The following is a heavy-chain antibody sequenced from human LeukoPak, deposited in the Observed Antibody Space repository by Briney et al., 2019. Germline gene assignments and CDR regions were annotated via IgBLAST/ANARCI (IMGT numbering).Heavy chain of an antibody. D-gene: IGHD1-1*01. V-gene: IGHV3-23*01. Sequence: GGSLRLSCAASAFTFSSHPMGWVRRAPGKGPEWVSSICSSIGCTYYADSVRGRFAISRDDSKNTLYLQMDSLRAEDTAVYYCARISLAPSDNFDSWGQGTLVTVSS. CDR2: ICSSIGCT. CDR1: AFTFSSHP. J-gene: IGHJ4*02. CDR3: ARISLAPSDNFDS.